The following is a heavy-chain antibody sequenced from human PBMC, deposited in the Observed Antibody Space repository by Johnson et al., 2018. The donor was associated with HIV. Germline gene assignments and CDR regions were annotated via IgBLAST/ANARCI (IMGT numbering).Heavy chain of an antibody. CDR1: GFTFSSYD. D-gene: IGHD3-10*01. CDR3: ARTMAQGEYAFDV. V-gene: IGHV3-13*01. CDR2: IGTAGDT. Sequence: VQLVESGGGLVKPGGSLRLSCAASGFTFSSYDMHWVRQATGKGLEWVSAIGTAGDTYYPDSMKGRFTISRDNSKNSLYLQLTSLRDDDTAVYYCARTMAQGEYAFDVWGQGTLVTVSS. J-gene: IGHJ3*01.